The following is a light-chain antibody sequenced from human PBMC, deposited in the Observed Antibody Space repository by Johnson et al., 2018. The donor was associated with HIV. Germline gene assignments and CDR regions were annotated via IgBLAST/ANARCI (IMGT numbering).Light chain of an antibody. CDR3: GTWDLSLNAYV. Sequence: QAVLTQPPSVSAAPGQKVTISCSGSSSNIGNNFVSWYQQLPGTAPKLLIYEDNKRPSGIPDRFSGSKSGTSATLGITGLQTGDEADYYCGTWDLSLNAYVFGPGTKVTFL. CDR2: EDN. J-gene: IGLJ1*01. CDR1: SSNIGNNF. V-gene: IGLV1-51*02.